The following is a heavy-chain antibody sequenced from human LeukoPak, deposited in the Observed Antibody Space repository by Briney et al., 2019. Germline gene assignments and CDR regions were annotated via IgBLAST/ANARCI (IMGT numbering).Heavy chain of an antibody. D-gene: IGHD1-26*01. J-gene: IGHJ4*02. CDR2: IVVGSGNT. CDR1: GFTFTSSA. CDR3: ARVRGSYSNYFDY. Sequence: SVKVSCKASGFTFTSSAMQWVRQARGQRLEWIGWIVVGSGNTNYAQKFQERVTITRDMSTSTAYMELSSLRSEDTAVYYCARVRGSYSNYFDYWGQGTLVTVSS. V-gene: IGHV1-58*02.